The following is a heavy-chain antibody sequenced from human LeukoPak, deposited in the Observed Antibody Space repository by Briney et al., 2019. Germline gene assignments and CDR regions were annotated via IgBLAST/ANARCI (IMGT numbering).Heavy chain of an antibody. J-gene: IGHJ4*02. CDR2: TSSSDAGT. V-gene: IGHV3-23*01. CDR3: AREPSGVLGLDY. D-gene: IGHD3-10*01. CDR1: GFTLGTYA. Sequence: GGSLRLSCAASGFTLGTYAMSWVRQTPGKGLEWVAATSSSDAGTYHADSVRGRFTISRDNAKNSLFLQMNSLRVEDTAVYYCAREPSGVLGLDYWGQGTLVTVSS.